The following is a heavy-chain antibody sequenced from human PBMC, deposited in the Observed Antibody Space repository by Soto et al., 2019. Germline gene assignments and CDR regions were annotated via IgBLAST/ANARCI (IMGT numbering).Heavy chain of an antibody. D-gene: IGHD3-10*01. Sequence: QVQLQESGPGLVKPSQTLSLTCTVSGVSISSGGYYWSWIRQHPGKGLEWIGYIYYSGSTYDNPSLKSRVTISVDTSKNQFSLKLSSVTAADTAVYYCARDLRFRGFYGMDVWGQGTTVTVSS. J-gene: IGHJ6*02. V-gene: IGHV4-31*03. CDR2: IYYSGST. CDR1: GVSISSGGYY. CDR3: ARDLRFRGFYGMDV.